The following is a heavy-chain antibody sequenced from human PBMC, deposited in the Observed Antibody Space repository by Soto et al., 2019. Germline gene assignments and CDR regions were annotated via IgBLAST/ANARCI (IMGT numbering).Heavy chain of an antibody. CDR2: INPSGGST. Sequence: QVQLVQSGAEVKKPGASVKVSCKASGYTFTSYYMHWVRQAPGQGLEWMGIINPSGGSTSYAQKFQGRVTMTRDTSTSTVYMELSSLRSEDTAVYYCAIALPYYDILTGPFDYWGQGTLVTVSS. J-gene: IGHJ4*02. V-gene: IGHV1-46*01. CDR1: GYTFTSYY. D-gene: IGHD3-9*01. CDR3: AIALPYYDILTGPFDY.